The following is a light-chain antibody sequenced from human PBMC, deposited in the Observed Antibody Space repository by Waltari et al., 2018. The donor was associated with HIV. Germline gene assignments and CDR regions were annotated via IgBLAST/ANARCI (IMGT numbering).Light chain of an antibody. J-gene: IGLJ1*01. CDR1: SSDVGSYKY. V-gene: IGLV2-11*01. CDR2: DVD. Sequence: QSALTQPRSVSGSPGQSVTISCTGTSSDVGSYKYVSWYQLRPGKAPKLIIHDVDKRPSGRPDRFSGSKSGNAASLTISGLQAEDEAEYYCCSYTGTYTRYVFGTGAKVTVL. CDR3: CSYTGTYTRYV.